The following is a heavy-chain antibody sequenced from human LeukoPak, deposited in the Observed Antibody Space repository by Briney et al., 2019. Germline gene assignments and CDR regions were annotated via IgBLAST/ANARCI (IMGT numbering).Heavy chain of an antibody. CDR1: GGTFSSYA. V-gene: IGHV1-69*04. J-gene: IGHJ4*02. CDR2: IIPILGIA. D-gene: IGHD3-16*02. Sequence: ASVKVSCKASGGTFSSYAISWVRQAPGQGLEWMGRIIPILGIANYAQKFQGRVTITADKSTSTAYMELSSLRSEDTAVYYCARSPMITFGGVIVGGYFDYWGQGTLVTVSS. CDR3: ARSPMITFGGVIVGGYFDY.